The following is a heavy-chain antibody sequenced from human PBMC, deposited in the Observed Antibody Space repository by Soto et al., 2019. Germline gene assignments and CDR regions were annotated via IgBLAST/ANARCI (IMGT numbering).Heavy chain of an antibody. CDR2: IYYSGST. Sequence: SSETLSLTCTVSGGSISSYYWSWIRQPPGKGLEWIGYIYYSGSTNYNPSLKSRVTISVDTSKNQFSLKLSPVTAADTAVYYCAREGITMVRGVITRYFDYWGQGTLVTVS. D-gene: IGHD3-10*01. J-gene: IGHJ4*02. CDR1: GGSISSYY. V-gene: IGHV4-59*01. CDR3: AREGITMVRGVITRYFDY.